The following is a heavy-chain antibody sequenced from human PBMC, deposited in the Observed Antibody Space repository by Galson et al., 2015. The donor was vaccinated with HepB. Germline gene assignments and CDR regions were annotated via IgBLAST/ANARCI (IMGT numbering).Heavy chain of an antibody. V-gene: IGHV3-33*01. CDR2: IWYDGSNK. CDR1: GFTFSIYG. CDR3: ARDGAEGAPDAFDI. Sequence: SLRLSCAASGFTFSIYGMHWVRQAPGKGLEWVAVIWYDGSNKYYADSVKGRFTISRDNSKNTLYLQMNSLRAEDTAVYYCARDGAEGAPDAFDIWGQGTMVTVSS. D-gene: IGHD1-26*01. J-gene: IGHJ3*02.